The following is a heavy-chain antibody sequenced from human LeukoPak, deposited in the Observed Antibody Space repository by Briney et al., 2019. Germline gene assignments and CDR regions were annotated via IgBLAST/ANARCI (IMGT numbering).Heavy chain of an antibody. CDR2: IFSNGNT. V-gene: IGHV3-66*01. CDR3: ATSQGPGNHWFDP. CDR1: GFTVSTNY. J-gene: IGHJ5*02. Sequence: GGSLRLSCAASGFTVSTNYMSWVRQAPGKGLEWVSVIFSNGNTYYADSVKGRFSISRDNSKNALFLQMNFLRVEDTAVYYCATSQGPGNHWFDPWGQGTLVTVSS.